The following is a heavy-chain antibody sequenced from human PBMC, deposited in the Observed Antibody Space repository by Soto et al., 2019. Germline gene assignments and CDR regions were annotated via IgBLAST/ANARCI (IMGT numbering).Heavy chain of an antibody. D-gene: IGHD6-19*01. V-gene: IGHV3-23*01. CDR3: AKYSHKSGWKPLDY. Sequence: EVQLLESGGDLVQPGGSLRLSCAASGFTFSNYPMTWVRQAPGKGLEWVSTTGSSGSDTYYADSVKGRFTISRDNSKNTLSLQLDSLRVEDTALYFCAKYSHKSGWKPLDYWGQGTLVTVSS. CDR1: GFTFSNYP. J-gene: IGHJ4*02. CDR2: TGSSGSDT.